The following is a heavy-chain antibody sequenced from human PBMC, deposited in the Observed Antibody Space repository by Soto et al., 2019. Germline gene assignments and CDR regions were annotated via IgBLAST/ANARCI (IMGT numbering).Heavy chain of an antibody. V-gene: IGHV1-69*13. J-gene: IGHJ2*01. CDR3: AREVRDCSGGSCYSTYWYLDL. Sequence: SVKVSCKASGGTFSSYAISWVRQAPGQGLEWMGGIIPIFGTANYAQKFQGRVTITADESTSTAYMELSSLRSEDTAVYYCAREVRDCSGGSCYSTYWYLDLWGRGTLVTGSS. CDR1: GGTFSSYA. D-gene: IGHD2-15*01. CDR2: IIPIFGTA.